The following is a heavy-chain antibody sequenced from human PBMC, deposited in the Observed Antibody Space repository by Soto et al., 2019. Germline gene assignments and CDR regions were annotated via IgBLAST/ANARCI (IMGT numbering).Heavy chain of an antibody. D-gene: IGHD5-12*01. CDR1: GGSISSNY. CDR2: VYNSGST. CDR3: ARGHVDIVATIYDY. Sequence: SETLSLTCTVSGGSISSNYWTWIRQPPGKGLEWIGYVYNSGSTNYNPSLKSRVTISVDTSKNQFSLKLSSVTAADTAVYYCARGHVDIVATIYDYWGQGTLVTVSS. J-gene: IGHJ4*02. V-gene: IGHV4-59*08.